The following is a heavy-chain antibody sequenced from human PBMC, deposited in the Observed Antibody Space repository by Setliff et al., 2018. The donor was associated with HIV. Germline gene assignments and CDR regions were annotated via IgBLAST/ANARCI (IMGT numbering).Heavy chain of an antibody. V-gene: IGHV1-2*02. D-gene: IGHD6-13*01. CDR2: INPNSGGT. CDR3: ARGSGYTRSWVPGGS. Sequence: ASVKVSCKASGYTFTGYYMHWVRQAPGQGLEWMGWINPNSGGTNYAQKFQGRVTMTRDTSISTAYMELSRVKSDDTAVYYCARGSGYTRSWVPGGSWGQGTMVTGSS. J-gene: IGHJ3*01. CDR1: GYTFTGYY.